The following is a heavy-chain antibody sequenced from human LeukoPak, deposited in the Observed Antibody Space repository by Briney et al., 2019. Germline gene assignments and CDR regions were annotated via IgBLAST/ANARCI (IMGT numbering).Heavy chain of an antibody. CDR1: AYRFISYG. Sequence: GASVKVSCKASAYRFISYGINWVRQAPGQGLEWMGWISPYNGHTNYAQKFQGRVTMTTDTSTTTASMEVRSLRSDDTAVYYCARDGDGSSRYFHHWGRGTLVTVSS. CDR2: ISPYNGHT. CDR3: ARDGDGSSRYFHH. D-gene: IGHD6-6*01. V-gene: IGHV1-18*04. J-gene: IGHJ1*01.